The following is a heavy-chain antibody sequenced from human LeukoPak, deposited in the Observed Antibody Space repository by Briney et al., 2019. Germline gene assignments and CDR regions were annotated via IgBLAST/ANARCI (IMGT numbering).Heavy chain of an antibody. V-gene: IGHV4-61*02. CDR3: ARQTGSGLFILP. CDR2: IYTSGST. CDR1: GGSISSGTYY. J-gene: IGHJ4*02. D-gene: IGHD3/OR15-3a*01. Sequence: SETLSLTCTVSGGSISSGTYYWTWIRQPAGKGLEWIGRIYTSGSTNYNPSLKSRVTISVDTSKNQFSLRLTSVTAADTAVYYCARQTGSGLFILPGGQGTLVTVSS.